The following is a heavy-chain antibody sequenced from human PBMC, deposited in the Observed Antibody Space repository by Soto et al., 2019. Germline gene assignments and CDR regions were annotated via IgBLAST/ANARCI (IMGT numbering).Heavy chain of an antibody. V-gene: IGHV4-59*01. CDR1: GACMRSYY. Sequence: SETRSLTCNVSGACMRSYYWTCMRLSPGKGLEWIGDIFYSGSTNLNPSLRSRLSISIDTSKNKFSLMLNSVTAADTAVYYCERDLSCCGLDVWGQGTTVTVS. CDR3: ERDLSCCGLDV. CDR2: IFYSGST. D-gene: IGHD2-15*01. J-gene: IGHJ6*02.